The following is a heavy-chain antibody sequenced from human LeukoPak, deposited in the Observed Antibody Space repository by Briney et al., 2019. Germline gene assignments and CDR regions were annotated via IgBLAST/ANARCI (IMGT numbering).Heavy chain of an antibody. CDR1: GFTFSSYG. CDR2: IWYDGSNK. J-gene: IGHJ6*02. D-gene: IGHD5-18*01. V-gene: IGHV3-33*01. Sequence: GGSLRLSCAASGFTFSSYGMHWVRQAPGKGLEWVAVIWYDGSNKYYADSVKGRFTISRDNSKNTLYLQMNSLRAEDTAVYYCARGGYSYGYIYYGMDVWGQGTTVTVSS. CDR3: ARGGYSYGYIYYGMDV.